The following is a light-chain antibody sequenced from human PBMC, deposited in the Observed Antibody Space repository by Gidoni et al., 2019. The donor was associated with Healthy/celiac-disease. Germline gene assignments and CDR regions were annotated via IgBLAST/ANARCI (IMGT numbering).Light chain of an antibody. V-gene: IGLV1-44*01. CDR1: SSNIGSNP. CDR3: AAWDDSLNGQVV. Sequence: QSVLTQPPSASGTPGQSVTISCSGSSSNIGSNPVNWYQQLPGTAPKLLIHSNNQRPPGVPDRFSGSKSGTSASLAISGLQSEDEADYYCAAWDDSLNGQVVFGGGTKLTAL. J-gene: IGLJ2*01. CDR2: SNN.